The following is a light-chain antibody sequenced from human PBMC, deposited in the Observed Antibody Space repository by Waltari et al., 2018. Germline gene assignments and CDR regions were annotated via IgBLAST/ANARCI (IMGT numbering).Light chain of an antibody. CDR2: DAS. V-gene: IGKV3-11*01. J-gene: IGKJ4*01. CDR3: QQRYNWPPLT. CDR1: QTIGTY. Sequence: EIVLTQSPATLSLSPGETATPPCRASQTIGTYLAWYQHKLGQSPRLLIYDASTRATGIPARFSGSGSGTDFTLTISGLEAEDSAFYYCQQRYNWPPLTFGGGTKVQTK.